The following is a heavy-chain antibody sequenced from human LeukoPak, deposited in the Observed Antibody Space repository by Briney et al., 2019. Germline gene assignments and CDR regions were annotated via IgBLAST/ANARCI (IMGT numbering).Heavy chain of an antibody. J-gene: IGHJ3*02. CDR2: MYSGGST. CDR1: GFSVSSNS. Sequence: PGGSLRVSCAASGFSVSSNSMSWVRQAPGKGLEWVSVMYSGGSTFYADSVKGRFTISRDNSKNTVYLQMKSLRAEDTAVYYCARGGIQWLSTSDEDDDFDIWGQGTMVTVSS. CDR3: ARGGIQWLSTSDEDDDFDI. V-gene: IGHV3-53*01. D-gene: IGHD3-22*01.